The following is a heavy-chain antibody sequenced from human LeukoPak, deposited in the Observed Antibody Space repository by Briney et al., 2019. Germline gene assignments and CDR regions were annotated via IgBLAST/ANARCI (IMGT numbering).Heavy chain of an antibody. CDR3: ARDSYGDSSGYLVAFDI. V-gene: IGHV3-11*05. D-gene: IGHD3-22*01. J-gene: IGHJ3*02. CDR2: ISSSSSYT. CDR1: GFTFSDYY. Sequence: GGSLRLSRAASGFTFSDYYMSWIRQAPGKGLEWVSYISSSSSYTNYADSVKGRFTISRDNAKNSLYLQMNSLRAEDTAVYYCARDSYGDSSGYLVAFDIWGQGTMVTVSS.